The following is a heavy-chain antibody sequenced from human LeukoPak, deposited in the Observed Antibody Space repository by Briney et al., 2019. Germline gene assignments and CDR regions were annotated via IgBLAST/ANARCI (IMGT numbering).Heavy chain of an antibody. V-gene: IGHV1-8*01. J-gene: IGHJ6*02. CDR1: GYTFTSYD. CDR2: MNPNSGNT. Sequence: ASVKVSCKASGYTFTSYDINWVRQATGQGLEWMGWMNPNSGNTGYAQEFQGRVTMTRDTSISTAYMELSSLRSEDTAVYFCARVASDYHYYYGMDVWGQGTTVTVSS. CDR3: ARVASDYHYYYGMDV.